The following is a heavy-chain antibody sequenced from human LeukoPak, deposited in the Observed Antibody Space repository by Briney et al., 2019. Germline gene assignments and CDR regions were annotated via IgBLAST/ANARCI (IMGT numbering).Heavy chain of an antibody. CDR1: GFTFSSYV. J-gene: IGHJ3*02. Sequence: GGSLRLSCAASGFTFSSYVMSWVRQAPGKGLEWISCVGRDGSIHYADSVKGRITISRDNAKNSLFLQMNSLRVEDTAIYYCARRYYDTTGYAFDIWGQGTMVTVSS. V-gene: IGHV3-21*01. CDR2: VGRDGSI. D-gene: IGHD3-22*01. CDR3: ARRYYDTTGYAFDI.